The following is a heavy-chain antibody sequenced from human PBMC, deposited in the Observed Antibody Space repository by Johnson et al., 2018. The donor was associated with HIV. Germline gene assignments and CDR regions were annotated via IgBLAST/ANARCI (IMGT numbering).Heavy chain of an antibody. Sequence: QVQLVESGGGVVLPGRSLRINCEVSEFTFMNYAMHWVRLAPGKGLQWVAVISYNGGKKYYGDSVKARFTISRDNFKKTLFLQMDSLRTEDTAVYYCARGRKDMEAADGLDNDGFDMWGQGTLVTVSS. CDR2: ISYNGGKK. J-gene: IGHJ3*02. CDR1: EFTFMNYA. V-gene: IGHV3-30*04. CDR3: ARGRKDMEAADGLDNDGFDM. D-gene: IGHD6-13*01.